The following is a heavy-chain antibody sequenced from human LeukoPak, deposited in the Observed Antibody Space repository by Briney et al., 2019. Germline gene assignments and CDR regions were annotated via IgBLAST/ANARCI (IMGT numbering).Heavy chain of an antibody. CDR3: ARVVGFGELYDY. V-gene: IGHV4-59*08. D-gene: IGHD3-10*01. J-gene: IGHJ4*02. Sequence: SETLSLTCTVSGGSISSYYWSWIRQPPGKGLEWIGYIYYSGSTNYNPSLKSRVTISVDTSKNQFSLKLSSVTAADTAVYYCARVVGFGELYDYWGQGTLVTVSS. CDR2: IYYSGST. CDR1: GGSISSYY.